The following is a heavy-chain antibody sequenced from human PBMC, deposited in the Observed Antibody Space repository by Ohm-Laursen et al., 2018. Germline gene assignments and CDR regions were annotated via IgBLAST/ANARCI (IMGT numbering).Heavy chain of an antibody. CDR1: GFTLNSYG. Sequence: SLRLSCAASGFTLNSYGIHWVRQAPGKGLEWVAVTWAITGNTYYADSVKGRFTISRDNAKTTLYLQMNSLRAEDTAVYYCARDAPNYKTISGVVTALGMDVWGQGTTVTVSS. V-gene: IGHV3-33*01. D-gene: IGHD3-3*01. J-gene: IGHJ6*02. CDR3: ARDAPNYKTISGVVTALGMDV. CDR2: TWAITGNT.